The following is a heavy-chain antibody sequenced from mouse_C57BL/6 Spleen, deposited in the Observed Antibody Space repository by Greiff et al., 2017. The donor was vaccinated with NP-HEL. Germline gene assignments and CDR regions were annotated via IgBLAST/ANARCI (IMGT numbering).Heavy chain of an antibody. CDR3: ASYGSSDY. J-gene: IGHJ2*01. V-gene: IGHV1-59*01. Sequence: QVQLKQPGAELVRPGTSVKLSCKASGYTFTSYWMHWVKQRPGQGLEWIGVIDPSDSYTNYNQKFKGKATLTVDTSSSTAYMQLSSLTSEDSAVYYCASYGSSDYWGQGTTLTVSS. CDR1: GYTFTSYW. D-gene: IGHD1-1*01. CDR2: IDPSDSYT.